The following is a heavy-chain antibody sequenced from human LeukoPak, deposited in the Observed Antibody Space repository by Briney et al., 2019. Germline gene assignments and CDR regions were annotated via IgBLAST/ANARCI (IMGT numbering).Heavy chain of an antibody. Sequence: GGSLRLSCAASGFTFSIFSIGWVRGGPGEGLGWVLSISISSSYIYSTDPVKVRFTISRDNAKKSLYLQMNNLRAEDTAVYYCERSEFYDSSGQGDFDIWGQGKMVTVSS. V-gene: IGHV3-21*01. J-gene: IGHJ3*02. CDR3: ERSEFYDSSGQGDFDI. CDR2: ISISSSYI. CDR1: GFTFSIFS. D-gene: IGHD3-22*01.